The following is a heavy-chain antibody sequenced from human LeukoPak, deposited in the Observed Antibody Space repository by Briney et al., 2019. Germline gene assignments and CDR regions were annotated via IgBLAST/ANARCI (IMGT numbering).Heavy chain of an antibody. CDR3: AKGPRNVNSGYDWVDY. J-gene: IGHJ4*02. Sequence: GGSLRLSCAASGFTFRNYAVSWVRQAPGKGLEWVSAISGSGINTYYADSVKGRFTISRDNSKNTLYLQMNSLRAEDTAVYYCAKGPRNVNSGYDWVDYWGQGTLVTVSS. CDR2: ISGSGINT. V-gene: IGHV3-23*01. CDR1: GFTFRNYA. D-gene: IGHD5-12*01.